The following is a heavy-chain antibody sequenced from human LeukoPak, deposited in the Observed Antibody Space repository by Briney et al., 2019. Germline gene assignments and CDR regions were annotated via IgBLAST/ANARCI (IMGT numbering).Heavy chain of an antibody. CDR1: GFTFSDYY. D-gene: IGHD2-2*01. CDR2: ISTGGTTI. CDR3: ARDWEGCSSTSCPVAFDI. J-gene: IGHJ3*02. V-gene: IGHV3-11*04. Sequence: GGSLRLPCAASGFTFSDYYMSWIRQAPGKGLEWVSYISTGGTTIYYADSVKGRFTISRDNAKNSLYLQMNSLRAEDTAVYYCARDWEGCSSTSCPVAFDIWGQGTVVTVSS.